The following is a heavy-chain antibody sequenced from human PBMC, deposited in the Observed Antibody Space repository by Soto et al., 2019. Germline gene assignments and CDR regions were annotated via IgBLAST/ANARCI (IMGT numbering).Heavy chain of an antibody. CDR2: ISYDGRNK. V-gene: IGHV3-30*18. CDR3: AKAVDITVRGVPPSDY. Sequence: GGSLRLSCAASGFTFSTYAMHWVRQAPGKGLEWVAVISYDGRNKYYVDSVKGRFTISRDNSQNILYLQMNSLRPEDTAVYYCAKAVDITVRGVPPSDYWGQGTLVTVSS. CDR1: GFTFSTYA. J-gene: IGHJ4*02. D-gene: IGHD3-10*01.